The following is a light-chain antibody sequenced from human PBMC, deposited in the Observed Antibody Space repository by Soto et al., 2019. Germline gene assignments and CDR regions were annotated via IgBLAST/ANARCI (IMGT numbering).Light chain of an antibody. CDR2: GAF. J-gene: IGKJ5*01. Sequence: EIVLTQSPGTLSLSPGERVALSCRASQKFSSAYLAWYQQKPGQAPRLLIYGAFNRATGIPARFSGSGSGTNFTLTISSLEPEDFAVYYCQQRNIWPPVTFGQGTRLEIK. V-gene: IGKV3-11*01. CDR1: QKFSSAY. CDR3: QQRNIWPPVT.